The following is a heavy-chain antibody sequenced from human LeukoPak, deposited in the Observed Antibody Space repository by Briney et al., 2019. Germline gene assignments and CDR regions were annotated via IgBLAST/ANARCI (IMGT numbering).Heavy chain of an antibody. CDR3: ARHSGGTYYVNFDP. CDR1: GGSISGFY. D-gene: IGHD1-26*01. Sequence: SETLSLTCPVSGGSISGFYWSWIRQPPGKGLEWIGYISDNGATTYNPSLKSRVTISVDTSKNQFSLKLSSVTAADTAVYYCARHSGGTYYVNFDPWGQGTLVTVSS. CDR2: ISDNGAT. V-gene: IGHV4-59*08. J-gene: IGHJ5*02.